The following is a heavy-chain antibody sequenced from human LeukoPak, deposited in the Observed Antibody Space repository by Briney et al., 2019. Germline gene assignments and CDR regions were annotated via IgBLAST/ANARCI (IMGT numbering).Heavy chain of an antibody. J-gene: IGHJ4*02. Sequence: GRSLRLSCAASGFTFDDYAMHWVRQAPGKGLEWVSGISWNSGSIGYADSVKGRFTISRDNAKNSLYLQMNSLRAEDTAVYYCAKDPLMYSSSWYFDYWGQGTLVTVSS. D-gene: IGHD6-13*01. V-gene: IGHV3-9*01. CDR1: GFTFDDYA. CDR2: ISWNSGSI. CDR3: AKDPLMYSSSWYFDY.